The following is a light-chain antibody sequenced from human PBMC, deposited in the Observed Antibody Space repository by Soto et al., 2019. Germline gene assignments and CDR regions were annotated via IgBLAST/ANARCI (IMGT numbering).Light chain of an antibody. CDR1: SSDIGVYKY. V-gene: IGLV2-14*01. Sequence: SALTQPASVSGSPGQSITISCTGTSSDIGVYKYVSWYQQHPGKPPKFIIYEVSNRPSGVSDRFSGSKSGNTASLTISGLQAEDEADYYCSSYTKVDTQVFGTGTKVTVL. CDR3: SSYTKVDTQV. J-gene: IGLJ1*01. CDR2: EVS.